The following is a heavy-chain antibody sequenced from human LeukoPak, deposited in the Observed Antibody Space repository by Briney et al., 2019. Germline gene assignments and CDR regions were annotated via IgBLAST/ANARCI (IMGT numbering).Heavy chain of an antibody. CDR1: GGSFSGYY. Sequence: SETLSLTCAVYGGSFSGYYWSWIRQPPGKGLEWIGEINHSGSTNYNPSLKSRVTISVDTSKNQFSLKLSSVTAADTAVYYCARGKKLVRRKHALDPWGQGTLVTVSS. D-gene: IGHD6-6*01. V-gene: IGHV4-34*01. CDR2: INHSGST. J-gene: IGHJ5*02. CDR3: ARGKKLVRRKHALDP.